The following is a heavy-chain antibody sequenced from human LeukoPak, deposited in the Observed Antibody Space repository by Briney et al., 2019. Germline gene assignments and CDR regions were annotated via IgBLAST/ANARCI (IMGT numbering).Heavy chain of an antibody. V-gene: IGHV4-39*01. J-gene: IGHJ4*02. CDR3: ARLYLADLDY. CDR1: GGSISSSSYY. Sequence: SETLSLTCTVSGGSISSSSYYWGWIRQPPGKGLEWIGSIYYSGSTYYNPSLKSRVTISVDTSKNQFSLKLSSVTAADTAVYYCARLYLADLDYWGQGTLVTVSS. CDR2: IYYSGST.